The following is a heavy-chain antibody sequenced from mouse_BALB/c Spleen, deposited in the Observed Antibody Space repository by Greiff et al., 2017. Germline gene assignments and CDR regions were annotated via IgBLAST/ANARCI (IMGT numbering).Heavy chain of an antibody. D-gene: IGHD1-1*01. J-gene: IGHJ3*01. V-gene: IGHV14-4*02. CDR2: IDPENGDT. Sequence: VQLQQSGAELVRSGASVKLSCTASGFNIKDYYMHWVKQRPEQGLEWIGWIDPENGDTEYAPKFQGKATMTADTSSNTAYLQLSSLTSEDTAVYYCNACGSYYGGYWGQGTLVTVSA. CDR3: NACGSYYGGY. CDR1: GFNIKDYY.